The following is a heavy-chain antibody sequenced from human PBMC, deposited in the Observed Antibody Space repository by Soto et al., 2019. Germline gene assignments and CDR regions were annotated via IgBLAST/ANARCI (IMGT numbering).Heavy chain of an antibody. CDR1: GDSISRGDW. V-gene: IGHV4-4*02. CDR3: ARGRHILTGYYRDLNYGMDV. CDR2: IFHSGTT. D-gene: IGHD3-9*01. J-gene: IGHJ6*02. Sequence: SETLSLSCAVSGDSISRGDWWTWVRQPPGERLEWIGEIFHSGTTNYNPSLKSRVTISVDKSKNQFSLKLSSVSAADTAMYYCARGRHILTGYYRDLNYGMDVWGQGTTVT.